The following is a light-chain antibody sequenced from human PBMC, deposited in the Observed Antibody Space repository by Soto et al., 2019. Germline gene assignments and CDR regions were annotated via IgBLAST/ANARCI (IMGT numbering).Light chain of an antibody. CDR3: QQYGSSPLWT. CDR2: GAY. CDR1: QSVSSSY. J-gene: IGKJ1*01. Sequence: EIVLTQSPGTLSLSPGERATLSCRASQSVSSSYLAWDQQKPGQAPRLLIYGAYSRATGIPDRFSDSGSGTDFTLTISRLEPEDFAVCYCQQYGSSPLWTFGQGTKVEIK. V-gene: IGKV3-20*01.